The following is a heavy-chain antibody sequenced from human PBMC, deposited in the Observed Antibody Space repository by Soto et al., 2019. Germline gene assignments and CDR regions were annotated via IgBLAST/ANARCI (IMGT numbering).Heavy chain of an antibody. CDR3: ARDRYYYDSSGQVGL. V-gene: IGHV3-53*01. J-gene: IGHJ2*01. Sequence: EVQLVESGGGLIQPGGSLRLSCAASGFTVSSNYMSWVRQAPGKGLEWVSVIYSGGSTYYADSVKGRFTISRDNSKNTLYLQTNSLRAEDTAVYYCARDRYYYDSSGQVGLWGRGTLVTVSS. D-gene: IGHD3-22*01. CDR2: IYSGGST. CDR1: GFTVSSNY.